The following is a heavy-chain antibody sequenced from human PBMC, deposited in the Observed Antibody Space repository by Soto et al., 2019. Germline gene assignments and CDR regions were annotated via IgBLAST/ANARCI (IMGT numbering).Heavy chain of an antibody. V-gene: IGHV3-23*01. Sequence: GGSLDLSCSASGFTFSSYAMSWVRQAPGKGLEWVSAISGSGGSTYYADSVKGRFTISRDNSKNTLYLQMNSLRAEDTAVYYCAKDWSNGKRWLQSPGGTVFDYWGQGTLVTVSS. CDR3: AKDWSNGKRWLQSPGGTVFDY. J-gene: IGHJ4*02. D-gene: IGHD5-12*01. CDR2: ISGSGGST. CDR1: GFTFSSYA.